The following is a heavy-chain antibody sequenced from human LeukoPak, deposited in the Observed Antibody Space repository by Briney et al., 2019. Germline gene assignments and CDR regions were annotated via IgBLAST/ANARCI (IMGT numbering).Heavy chain of an antibody. CDR3: ASGGPQKYYFDY. Sequence: SETLSLTCTVSGGSISSYYWSWIRQPPGKGLEWIGYIYYSGSTNYNPSLKSRVTISVDTSKNQFSLKLSSVTAADTAVCYCASGGPQKYYFDYWGQGTLVTVSS. CDR2: IYYSGST. J-gene: IGHJ4*02. CDR1: GGSISSYY. D-gene: IGHD3-16*01. V-gene: IGHV4-59*01.